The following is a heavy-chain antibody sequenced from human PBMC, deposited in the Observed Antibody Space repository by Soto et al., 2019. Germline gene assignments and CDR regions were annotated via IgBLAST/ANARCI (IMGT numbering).Heavy chain of an antibody. Sequence: PGESLKISCKGAGYDFAGYWIVWVRQMPGKGLEWMGIIYPDDSNTRYSPSLQGQVTISADKSISTAYLQWSSLKASDTAMYYCARYNSPTLAGNRFDPWGQGTLVTVSS. D-gene: IGHD6-13*01. CDR1: GYDFAGYW. CDR2: IYPDDSNT. V-gene: IGHV5-51*01. J-gene: IGHJ5*02. CDR3: ARYNSPTLAGNRFDP.